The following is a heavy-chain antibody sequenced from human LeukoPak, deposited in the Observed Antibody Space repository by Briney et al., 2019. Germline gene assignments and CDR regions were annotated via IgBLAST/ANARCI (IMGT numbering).Heavy chain of an antibody. D-gene: IGHD2-15*01. J-gene: IGHJ6*03. CDR3: THPIYCSGGSCYSSYYYMDV. V-gene: IGHV3-15*01. Sequence: PGGSLRLSCAASGFTFSNAWMSWVRQAPGKGLEWVGRIKSKTDGGTTDYAAPVKGRSTISRDDSKNTLYLQMNSLKTEDTAVYYCTHPIYCSGGSCYSSYYYMDVWGKGTTVTVSS. CDR1: GFTFSNAW. CDR2: IKSKTDGGTT.